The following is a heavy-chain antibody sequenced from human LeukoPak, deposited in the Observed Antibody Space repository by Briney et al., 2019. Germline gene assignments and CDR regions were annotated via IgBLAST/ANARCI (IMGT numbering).Heavy chain of an antibody. J-gene: IGHJ6*02. CDR2: FDPEDGET. V-gene: IGHV1-24*01. CDR3: ATSAPWGFGELFYGMDV. Sequence: ASVKVSCKVSGYTLTELSMHWVRQAPGKGLEWMGGFDPEDGETIYAQKFQGRVTMTEDTSTDTAYMELRSLRSEDTAVYYCATSAPWGFGELFYGMDVWGQGTTVTVSS. CDR1: GYTLTELS. D-gene: IGHD3-10*01.